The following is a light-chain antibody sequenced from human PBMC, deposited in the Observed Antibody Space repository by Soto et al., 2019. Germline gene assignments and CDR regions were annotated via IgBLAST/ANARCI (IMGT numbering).Light chain of an antibody. J-gene: IGKJ1*01. CDR1: QSVSSN. Sequence: EIVMTQSPATLSVSPGERATLSCRASQSVSSNLAWYQQKPGQAPSLLIYGASTRATGVPARFSGSGSGTEFTLTISSLQSEDFAVYYCQQYNNWPPWTFCQGTKVEI. CDR2: GAS. V-gene: IGKV3-15*01. CDR3: QQYNNWPPWT.